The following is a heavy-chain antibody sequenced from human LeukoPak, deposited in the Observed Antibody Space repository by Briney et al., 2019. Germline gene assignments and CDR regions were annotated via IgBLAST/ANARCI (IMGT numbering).Heavy chain of an antibody. CDR1: GFTFTSYA. CDR3: AKEDGSGYFDNWFDS. V-gene: IGHV3-23*01. CDR2: VSGDGSNT. J-gene: IGHJ5*01. Sequence: QSGGSLRLSCAASGFTFTSYAMSWVRQAPGKGLEWVSAVSGDGSNTFHADSVKGRLTISRDNSKNTLYLQMNSLRAEDTALYYCAKEDGSGYFDNWFDSWGQGTLVTVSS. D-gene: IGHD3-22*01.